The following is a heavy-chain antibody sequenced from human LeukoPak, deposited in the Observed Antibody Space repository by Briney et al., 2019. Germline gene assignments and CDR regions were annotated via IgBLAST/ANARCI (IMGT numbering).Heavy chain of an antibody. CDR2: IYYSGST. V-gene: IGHV4-59*01. D-gene: IGHD5-18*01. CDR1: GGSFSSYY. Sequence: PSETLSLTCTVSGGSFSSYYWSWIRQPPGKGLEWIGYIYYSGSTNYNPSLKSRVTISVDTSKNQFSLKLSSVTAADTAVYYCAREHLGYSYGYHYYYGMDVWGQGTTVTVSS. CDR3: AREHLGYSYGYHYYYGMDV. J-gene: IGHJ6*02.